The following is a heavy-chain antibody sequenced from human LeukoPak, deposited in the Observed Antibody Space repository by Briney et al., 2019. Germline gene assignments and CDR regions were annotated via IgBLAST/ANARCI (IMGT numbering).Heavy chain of an antibody. V-gene: IGHV4-39*01. J-gene: IGHJ4*02. CDR1: GGPIFSSPFY. CDR3: ARLMTTVAT. Sequence: PSETLSLTCTVSGGPIFSSPFYWGWIRQPPGKGLEWIASVYYNGFTYYNPSLKSRVTISVDTSKNQFALKVTSVTAADTAIYYCARLMTTVATWGQGTLVTVSS. D-gene: IGHD4-11*01. CDR2: VYYNGFT.